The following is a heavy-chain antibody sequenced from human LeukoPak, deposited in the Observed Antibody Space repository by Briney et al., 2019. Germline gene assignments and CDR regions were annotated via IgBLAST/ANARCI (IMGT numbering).Heavy chain of an antibody. Sequence: PSETLSLTCTVSGGSVSSGSYYWSWIRQPPGKGLEWIGYIYYSGSTNYNPSLKSRVTISVDTSKNQFSLKLSSVTAADTAVYYWARADIVVVPAAKDDAFDIWGQGTMVTVSS. D-gene: IGHD2-2*01. V-gene: IGHV4-61*01. CDR2: IYYSGST. CDR3: ARADIVVVPAAKDDAFDI. CDR1: GGSVSSGSYY. J-gene: IGHJ3*02.